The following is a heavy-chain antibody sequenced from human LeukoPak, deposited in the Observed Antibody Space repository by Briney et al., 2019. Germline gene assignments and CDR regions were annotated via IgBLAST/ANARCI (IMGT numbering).Heavy chain of an antibody. V-gene: IGHV4-4*08. CDR3: AKGRNWFGP. J-gene: IGHJ5*02. CDR1: GESFSGHY. CDR2: IYTAGTT. Sequence: PSETLSLTCSVSGESFSGHYWTWIRQTPGEGLQWIGYIYTAGTTKYNPSFKSRVTISIDMSQNQFSLTLDSVTAADTAVYFCAKGRNWFGPWGQGTLVTVSS.